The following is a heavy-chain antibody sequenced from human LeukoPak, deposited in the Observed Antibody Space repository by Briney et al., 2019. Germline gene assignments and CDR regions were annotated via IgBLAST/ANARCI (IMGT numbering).Heavy chain of an antibody. J-gene: IGHJ4*02. CDR2: INAGNGNT. V-gene: IGHV1-3*01. D-gene: IGHD2-15*01. Sequence: GASVKVSCTASGYTFTSYAMHWVRQAPGQRLEWMGWINAGNGNTKYSQKFQGRVTITRDTSASTAYMELSSLRSEDTAVYYCARRRYCSGGSCYSFDYWGQGTLVTVSS. CDR3: ARRRYCSGGSCYSFDY. CDR1: GYTFTSYA.